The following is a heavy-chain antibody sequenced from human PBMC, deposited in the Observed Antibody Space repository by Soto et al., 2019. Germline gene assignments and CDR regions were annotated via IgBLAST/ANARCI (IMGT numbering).Heavy chain of an antibody. Sequence: SLRLSCAASGFTFSSYGMHWVRQAPGKGLEWVAVISYDGSNKYYADSVKGRFTISRDNSKNTLYLQMNSLRAEDTAVYYCAKANSGYDFDLGPDPWGQGTLVTVSS. D-gene: IGHD5-12*01. CDR3: AKANSGYDFDLGPDP. CDR1: GFTFSSYG. CDR2: ISYDGSNK. J-gene: IGHJ5*02. V-gene: IGHV3-30*18.